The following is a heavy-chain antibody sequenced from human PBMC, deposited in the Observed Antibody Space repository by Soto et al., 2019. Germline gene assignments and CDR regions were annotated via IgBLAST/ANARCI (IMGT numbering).Heavy chain of an antibody. CDR3: ASDRGSSYFDY. Sequence: QVQLVESGGGVVQPGRSLRLSCAVSGFPLSDYGMHWVRQAPGKGLEWVAVIWYDESNKYYADSVKGRFINSRDNCKNTVYLQMSRLRVEDIAVYYCASDRGSSYFDYWGQGTLVTVSS. V-gene: IGHV3-33*01. D-gene: IGHD1-26*01. J-gene: IGHJ4*02. CDR2: IWYDESNK. CDR1: GFPLSDYG.